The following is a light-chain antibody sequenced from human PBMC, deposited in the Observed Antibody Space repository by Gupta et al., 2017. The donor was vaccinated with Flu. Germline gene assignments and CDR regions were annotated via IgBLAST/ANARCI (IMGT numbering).Light chain of an antibody. Sequence: DIVLTQSPLSLLVTSGEPASISCRSSQSILHSNGYYYLNWYLQKPRQFPQLLIYLGSNRPSGVPDRFSGSGSGTDFILKISRVEDEDVGIYYCMQPLQTPLPFGGGTRVEIK. J-gene: IGKJ4*01. CDR2: LGS. V-gene: IGKV2-28*01. CDR1: QSILHSNGYYY. CDR3: MQPLQTPLP.